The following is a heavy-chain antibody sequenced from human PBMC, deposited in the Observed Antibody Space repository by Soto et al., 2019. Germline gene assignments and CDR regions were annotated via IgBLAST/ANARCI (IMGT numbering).Heavy chain of an antibody. CDR1: GGTFSSYA. D-gene: IGHD6-13*01. CDR3: ARDSAAADDYFDY. V-gene: IGHV1-69*13. J-gene: IGHJ4*02. Sequence: SVKVSCKTSGGTFSSYAISWVRQAPGQGLEWMGGIIPIFGTANYAQKFQGRVTITADESTSTAYMELSSLRSEDTAVYYCARDSAAADDYFDYWGQGTLVTVSS. CDR2: IIPIFGTA.